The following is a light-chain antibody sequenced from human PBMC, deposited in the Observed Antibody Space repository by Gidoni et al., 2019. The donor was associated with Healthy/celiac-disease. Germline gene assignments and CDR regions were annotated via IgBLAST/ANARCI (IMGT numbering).Light chain of an antibody. CDR1: SSDVGGYNY. J-gene: IGLJ2*01. Sequence: QSALSQPASVSGSPGQSLTNSCTGTSSDVGGYNYVSWYQPHPAKAPKLMIYNVGKRPSCVSHRFSGSKSGNTASLTISGLQAEDEADYYWSSYTSSSVVFGGGTKLTVL. CDR2: NVG. CDR3: SSYTSSSVV. V-gene: IGLV2-14*03.